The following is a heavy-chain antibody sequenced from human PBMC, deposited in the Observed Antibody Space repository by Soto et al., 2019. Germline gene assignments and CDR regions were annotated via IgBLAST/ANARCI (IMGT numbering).Heavy chain of an antibody. CDR1: GFTVSSNY. CDR2: IYSGGST. V-gene: IGHV3-66*01. D-gene: IGHD3-10*01. J-gene: IGHJ6*01. CDR3: ARDRGYYGSGSYYILHYYYGMDV. Sequence: EVQLVESGGGLVQPGGSLRLSCAASGFTVSSNYMSWVRQAPGKGLEWVSVIYSGGSTYYADSVKGRFTISRDNSKNTLYLQMNSLRAEDTAVYYCARDRGYYGSGSYYILHYYYGMDVW.